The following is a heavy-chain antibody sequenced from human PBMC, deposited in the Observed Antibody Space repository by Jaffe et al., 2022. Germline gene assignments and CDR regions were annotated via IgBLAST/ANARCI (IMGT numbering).Heavy chain of an antibody. V-gene: IGHV1-2*02. Sequence: QVQLVQSGAEVKKPGASVKVSCKASGYTFTGYYMHWVRQAPGQGLEWMGWINPNSGGTNYAQKFQGRVTMTRDTSISTAYMELSRLRSDDTAVYYCARDRHYYDSSGNIDYWGQGTLVTVSS. CDR2: INPNSGGT. J-gene: IGHJ4*02. D-gene: IGHD3-22*01. CDR1: GYTFTGYY. CDR3: ARDRHYYDSSGNIDY.